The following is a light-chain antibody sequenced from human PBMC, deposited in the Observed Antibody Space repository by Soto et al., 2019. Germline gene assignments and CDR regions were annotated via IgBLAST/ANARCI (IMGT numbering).Light chain of an antibody. V-gene: IGKV3-15*01. CDR1: QSVDTN. Sequence: EVVMTQSPATLSVSPGDRATLSCRASQSVDTNVVWYQQKPRQPPRLLVHSASIRATGVPARFTGIGSGTDFTLTISGLQSDDFAIYYCQQYYNWPPYTFGQGTRLQIK. CDR2: SAS. J-gene: IGKJ2*01. CDR3: QQYYNWPPYT.